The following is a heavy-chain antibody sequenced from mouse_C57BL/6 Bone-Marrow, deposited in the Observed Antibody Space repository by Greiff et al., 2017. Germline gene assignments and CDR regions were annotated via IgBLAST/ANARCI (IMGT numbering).Heavy chain of an antibody. J-gene: IGHJ3*01. V-gene: IGHV1-9*01. Sequence: QVQLQQSGAELMKPGASVKLSCKATGYTFTGYWIDWVKQRPGHGLEWIGEIFPGSGSTNYNEKFKGKATLTAEPSSNTAYMQLSSLTTEDSSVYYCANCYGRRAYAFAYWGQGTLVTVSA. CDR1: GYTFTGYW. CDR2: IFPGSGST. CDR3: ANCYGRRAYAFAY. D-gene: IGHD1-1*01.